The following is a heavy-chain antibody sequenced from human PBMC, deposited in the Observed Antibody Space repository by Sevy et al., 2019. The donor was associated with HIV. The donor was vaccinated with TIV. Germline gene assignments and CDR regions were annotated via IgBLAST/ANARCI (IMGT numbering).Heavy chain of an antibody. CDR1: GFTFSSYA. J-gene: IGHJ3*02. Sequence: GGSLRLSCAASGFTFSSYAMRWVRQAPGKGLEWVSAISGSGGSTYYADSVKGRFTISRDNSKNTLYLQMNSLRAEDTAVYYCAKGGRIGDAFDIWGQGTMVTVSS. D-gene: IGHD2-21*01. CDR3: AKGGRIGDAFDI. V-gene: IGHV3-23*01. CDR2: ISGSGGST.